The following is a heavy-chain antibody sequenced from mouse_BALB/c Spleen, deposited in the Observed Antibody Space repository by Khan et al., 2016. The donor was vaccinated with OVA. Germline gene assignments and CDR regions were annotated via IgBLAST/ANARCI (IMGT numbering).Heavy chain of an antibody. V-gene: IGHV3-6*02. D-gene: IGHD3-1*01. J-gene: IGHJ3*01. CDR2: IRYDGNS. CDR1: GYSITSGYF. Sequence: EVELVESGPGLVKPSQSLSLTCSVTGYSITSGYFWNWIRQFPGNKLEWMGYIRYDGNSNYNPSLKNRISITRDTSKNQFFLKLNSVTPEDTSTYCCARGGSSGPAWFAYWGQGTLVTVSA. CDR3: ARGGSSGPAWFAY.